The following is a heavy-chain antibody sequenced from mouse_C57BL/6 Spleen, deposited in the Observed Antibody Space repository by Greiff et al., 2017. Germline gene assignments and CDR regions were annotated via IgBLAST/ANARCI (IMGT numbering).Heavy chain of an antibody. V-gene: IGHV5-17*01. CDR2: ISSGSSTI. CDR1: GFTFSDYG. D-gene: IGHD1-1*01. Sequence: EVKVVESGGGLVKPGGSLKLSCAASGFTFSDYGMHWVRQAPEKGLEWVAYISSGSSTIYYADTVKGRFTISRDNAKNTLFLQMTSLRSEDTAMYYCARYYGSTVRGYFDYWGQGTTLTVSS. J-gene: IGHJ2*01. CDR3: ARYYGSTVRGYFDY.